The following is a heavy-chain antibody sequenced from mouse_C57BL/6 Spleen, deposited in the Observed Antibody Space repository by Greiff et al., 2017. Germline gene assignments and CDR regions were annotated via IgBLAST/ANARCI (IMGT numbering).Heavy chain of an antibody. CDR1: GFTFTDYY. CDR2: IRNKANGYTT. Sequence: EVKLLESGGGLVQPGGSLSLSCAASGFTFTDYYMSWVRQPPGKALEWLGFIRNKANGYTTEYSASVKGRFTISRDNSQSILYLQMNALRAEDSATYYCARYQGDYYGSSYDWYFDVWGTGTTVTVSS. V-gene: IGHV7-3*01. CDR3: ARYQGDYYGSSYDWYFDV. D-gene: IGHD1-1*01. J-gene: IGHJ1*03.